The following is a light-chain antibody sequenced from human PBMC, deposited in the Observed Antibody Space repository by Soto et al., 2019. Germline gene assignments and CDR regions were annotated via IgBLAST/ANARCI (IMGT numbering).Light chain of an antibody. CDR2: SAS. CDR3: QTHNSAPFT. V-gene: IGKV1-27*01. Sequence: DIQMTQSPSSLSASVGDRVTITCRASQGISNYLAWYQQKPGKVPKLLIYSASTLQLGVPSRFSGSGSGTDFTLTISSLEPEDVATYYCQTHNSAPFTFGPGTKVDIK. CDR1: QGISNY. J-gene: IGKJ3*01.